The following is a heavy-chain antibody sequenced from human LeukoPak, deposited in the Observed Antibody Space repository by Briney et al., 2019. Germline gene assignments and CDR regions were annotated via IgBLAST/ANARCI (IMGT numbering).Heavy chain of an antibody. CDR1: GGSISSYY. CDR2: IYYSGST. J-gene: IGHJ5*02. D-gene: IGHD6-13*01. V-gene: IGHV4-59*12. CDR3: AREAGIAAAGRKFDP. Sequence: SETLSLTCTVSGGSISSYYWSWIRQPPGKGLEWIGYIYYSGSTNYNPSLKSRVTISVDTSKNQFSLKLSSVTAADTAVYYCAREAGIAAAGRKFDPWGQGTLVTVSS.